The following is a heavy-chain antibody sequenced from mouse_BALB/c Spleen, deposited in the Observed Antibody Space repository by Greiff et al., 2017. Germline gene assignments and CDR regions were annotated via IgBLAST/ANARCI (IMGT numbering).Heavy chain of an antibody. D-gene: IGHD2-1*01. CDR3: ASLYGTYYYAMDY. Sequence: QVQLKQSGPQLVRPGASVKISCKASGYSFTSYWMHWVKQRPGQGLEWIGMIDPSDSETRLNQKFKDKATLTVDKSSSTAYMQLSSPTSEDSAVYYCASLYGTYYYAMDYWGQGTSVTVSS. V-gene: IGHV1S126*01. CDR1: GYSFTSYW. CDR2: IDPSDSET. J-gene: IGHJ4*01.